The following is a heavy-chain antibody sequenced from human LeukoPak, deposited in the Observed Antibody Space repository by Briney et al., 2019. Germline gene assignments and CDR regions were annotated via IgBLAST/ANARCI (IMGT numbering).Heavy chain of an antibody. CDR1: GYTFTSYD. CDR2: MNPNSGNT. CDR3: ARVYGSTSFSLAYYHYYGMDV. D-gene: IGHD2-2*01. J-gene: IGHJ6*02. V-gene: IGHV1-8*01. Sequence: ASVKVSCKASGYTFTSYDINWVRQATGQGLEWMGWMNPNSGNTGYAQKFQGRVTMTRNTSIRTAYMELSSLRSEDTAVYYCARVYGSTSFSLAYYHYYGMDVWGQGTTVTVSS.